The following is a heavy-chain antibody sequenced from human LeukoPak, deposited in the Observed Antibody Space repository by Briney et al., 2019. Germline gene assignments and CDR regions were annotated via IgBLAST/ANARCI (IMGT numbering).Heavy chain of an antibody. Sequence: SETLSLTCTVSGGSISSYYWSWIRQPAGKGLEWIGRIYTSGSTNYNPSLKSRVTMSVDTSKNQFSLKLSSVTAADTAVYYCAREVPFGELLRADALYISGQGTMVTVSS. CDR3: AREVPFGELLRADALYI. V-gene: IGHV4-4*07. D-gene: IGHD3-10*01. J-gene: IGHJ3*02. CDR1: GGSISSYY. CDR2: IYTSGST.